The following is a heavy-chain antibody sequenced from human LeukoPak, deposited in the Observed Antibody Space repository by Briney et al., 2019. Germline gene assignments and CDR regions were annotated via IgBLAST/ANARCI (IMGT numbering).Heavy chain of an antibody. V-gene: IGHV3-66*01. CDR2: IYSGGST. Sequence: GGSLRLSCAASGFTVSSNYMSWVRQAPGKGLEWVSVIYSGGSTYYADSVKGRFTISRDNSKNALYLQMNSLRAEDTAVYYCAKFGGYSYGFVGGVDYWGQGTLVTVSS. CDR3: AKFGGYSYGFVGGVDY. D-gene: IGHD5-18*01. J-gene: IGHJ4*02. CDR1: GFTVSSNY.